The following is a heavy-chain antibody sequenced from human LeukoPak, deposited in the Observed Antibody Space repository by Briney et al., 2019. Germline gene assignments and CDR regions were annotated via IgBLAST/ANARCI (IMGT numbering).Heavy chain of an antibody. CDR1: GGSISISNW. Sequence: PSGTLSLTCAVSGGSISISNWWSWVRQPPGKGLEWIGEIYHSGSTNYNQSLKSRVTISVDKYKNQFSLKLSSVAAADTAVYYGAIYSSSWYFDYWGQGTLVTVSS. CDR3: AIYSSSWYFDY. V-gene: IGHV4-4*02. J-gene: IGHJ4*02. D-gene: IGHD6-13*01. CDR2: IYHSGST.